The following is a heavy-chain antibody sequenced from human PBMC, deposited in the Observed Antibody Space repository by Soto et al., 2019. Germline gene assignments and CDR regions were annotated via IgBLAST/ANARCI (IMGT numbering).Heavy chain of an antibody. D-gene: IGHD3-3*01. CDR3: ARSYYDFWTDYYYYYMDV. V-gene: IGHV4-59*01. CDR1: GGSISNYY. CDR2: IHYSGST. J-gene: IGHJ6*03. Sequence: SETLSLTCTVSGGSISNYYWSWIRQSPGKGLEWIGYIHYSGSTDYNPSLKSRVTISVDTSKTQISLELRSVTAADTAVYYRARSYYDFWTDYYYYYMDVWGKGTTVTVSS.